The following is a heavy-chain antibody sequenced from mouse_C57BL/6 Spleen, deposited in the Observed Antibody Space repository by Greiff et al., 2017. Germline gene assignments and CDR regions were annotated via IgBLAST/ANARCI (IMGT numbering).Heavy chain of an antibody. D-gene: IGHD4-1*01. CDR1: GFTFSSYG. CDR2: ISSGGSYT. V-gene: IGHV5-6*01. J-gene: IGHJ2*01. CDR3: ARQTGTLDY. Sequence: VQLVESGGDLVKPGGSLKLSCAASGFTFSSYGMSWVRQTPDKRLEWVATISSGGSYTYYPDSVKGRFTISRDNAKNTLYLQMSSLKSEDTAMYYCARQTGTLDYWGQGTTLTVSS.